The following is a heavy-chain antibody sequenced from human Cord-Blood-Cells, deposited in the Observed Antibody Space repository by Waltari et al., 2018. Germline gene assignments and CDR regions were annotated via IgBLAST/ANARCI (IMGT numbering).Heavy chain of an antibody. J-gene: IGHJ2*01. CDR3: ARHQGDSRGYFDL. V-gene: IGHV4-34*01. Sequence: QVQLQQWGAGLLKPSETLSLTCAVYGGSFSGYYWSWIRQPPGKGLEWIGEINQSGSTNYNPSMKRRVTISVGTSKNQFSLKLSSVTAADTAVYYCARHQGDSRGYFDLWGRGTLVTVSS. D-gene: IGHD3-16*01. CDR1: GGSFSGYY. CDR2: INQSGST.